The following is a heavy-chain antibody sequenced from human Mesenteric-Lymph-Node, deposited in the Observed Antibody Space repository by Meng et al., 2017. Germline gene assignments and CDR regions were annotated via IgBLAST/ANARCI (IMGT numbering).Heavy chain of an antibody. V-gene: IGHV3-48*03. D-gene: IGHD6-25*01. J-gene: IGHJ3*02. CDR2: ISGSSNPI. CDR1: GFTFSSYE. Sequence: GESLKISCAASGFTFSSYEMNWVRQAPGKGLEWVSYISGSSNPIYYADSVKGRFTISRDNAKNSLYLQMNSLRGEDTAVYYCARVGLRLGSGSTDAFDIWGQGTMVNVSS. CDR3: ARVGLRLGSGSTDAFDI.